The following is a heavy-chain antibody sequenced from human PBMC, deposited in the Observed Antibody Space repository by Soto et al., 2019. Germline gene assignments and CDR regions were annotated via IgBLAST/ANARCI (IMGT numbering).Heavy chain of an antibody. D-gene: IGHD4-17*01. J-gene: IGHJ6*02. Sequence: ASVKVSCKASGYTFTSYGISWVRQAPGQGLEWMGWISAYNGNTNYAQKLQGRVTMTTDTSTSTAYMELRSLRGEDTAVYYCARGSDYPRDNKYYGMDVWGQGTRVTVSS. CDR3: ARGSDYPRDNKYYGMDV. V-gene: IGHV1-18*04. CDR1: GYTFTSYG. CDR2: ISAYNGNT.